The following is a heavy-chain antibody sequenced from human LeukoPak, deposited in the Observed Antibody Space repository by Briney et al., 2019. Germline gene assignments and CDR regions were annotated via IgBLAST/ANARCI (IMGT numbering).Heavy chain of an antibody. J-gene: IGHJ4*02. CDR3: ARAEKYYYDSSGLYYFDY. Sequence: PGGSLRLSCAASGFTFSSYAMHWVRQAPGKGLEWVAVISYDGSNKYYADSVKGRFTISRDNSKNTLYLQMNSLRAEDTAVYYCARAEKYYYDSSGLYYFDYWGQGTLVTVSS. V-gene: IGHV3-30*04. CDR1: GFTFSSYA. CDR2: ISYDGSNK. D-gene: IGHD3-22*01.